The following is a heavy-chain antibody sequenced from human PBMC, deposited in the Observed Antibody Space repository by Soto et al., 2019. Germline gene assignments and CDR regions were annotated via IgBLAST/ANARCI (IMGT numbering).Heavy chain of an antibody. J-gene: IGHJ4*02. CDR1: GFSCSSHS. D-gene: IGHD1-1*01. V-gene: IGHV3-48*01. Sequence: EVQLVESGGGLVQPGGSLRLSCTVSGFSCSSHSMNWVRQAPGKGLEWLAYISSSSDTIYYADSVRGRFTISRDNAKNSLYLQMNSLRAEDTAVYYCASWAGGNWLGPFDYWGQGTLVPVSS. CDR3: ASWAGGNWLGPFDY. CDR2: ISSSSDTI.